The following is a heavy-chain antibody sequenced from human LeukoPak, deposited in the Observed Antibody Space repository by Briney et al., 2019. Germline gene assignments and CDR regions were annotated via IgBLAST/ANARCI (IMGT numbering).Heavy chain of an antibody. D-gene: IGHD2-2*02. CDR1: GYTLTELS. Sequence: ASVTVSCKVSGYTLTELSMHWVRQAPGKGLEGMGGFDPEDGETIYAQKFQGRVTITEDTSTDTAYMELSSLRSEDTAVYYCATAIPEGGYYYYYMDVWGKGTTVTISS. V-gene: IGHV1-24*01. CDR2: FDPEDGET. CDR3: ATAIPEGGYYYYYMDV. J-gene: IGHJ6*03.